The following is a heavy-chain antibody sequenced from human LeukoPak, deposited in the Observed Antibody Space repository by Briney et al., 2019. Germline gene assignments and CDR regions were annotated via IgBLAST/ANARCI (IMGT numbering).Heavy chain of an antibody. J-gene: IGHJ4*02. CDR1: GGSISSGGYY. Sequence: SQTLSLTCTVSGGSISSGGYYWSWIRQPPGKGLEWIGYIYHSGSTYYNPSLKSRVTITVDRSKNQFSLKLSSVTAADTAVYYCARDLGDYFDYWGQGTLVTVSS. CDR2: IYHSGST. D-gene: IGHD3-16*01. V-gene: IGHV4-30-2*01. CDR3: ARDLGDYFDY.